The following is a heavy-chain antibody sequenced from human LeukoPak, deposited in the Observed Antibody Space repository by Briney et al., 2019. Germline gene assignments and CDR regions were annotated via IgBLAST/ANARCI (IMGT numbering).Heavy chain of an antibody. CDR1: GFTFRSYW. V-gene: IGHV3-30-3*01. Sequence: GGSLRLSCAASGFTFRSYWMSWVRQAPGQGLEWVAVISIDGNTQYHADSVRGRFTISRDNSKNTLYLQMNSLRAEDTAVYFCARDHDSGGGGGYWGQGTLVTVSS. D-gene: IGHD1-26*01. J-gene: IGHJ4*02. CDR2: ISIDGNTQ. CDR3: ARDHDSGGGGGY.